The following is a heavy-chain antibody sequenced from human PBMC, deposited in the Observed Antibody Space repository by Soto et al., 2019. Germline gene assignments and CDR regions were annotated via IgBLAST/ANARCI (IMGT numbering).Heavy chain of an antibody. D-gene: IGHD3-22*01. J-gene: IGHJ3*02. Sequence: PGESLKISCKGSGYRFTSYWIGWVRQMPGKGLEWMGIIYPGDYDTRYSPSFQGQVTISADKSISTAYLQWSSLKASDTAMYYCARVDSSGYYSVGAFDIWGQGTMVTVSS. CDR3: ARVDSSGYYSVGAFDI. CDR1: GYRFTSYW. CDR2: IYPGDYDT. V-gene: IGHV5-51*01.